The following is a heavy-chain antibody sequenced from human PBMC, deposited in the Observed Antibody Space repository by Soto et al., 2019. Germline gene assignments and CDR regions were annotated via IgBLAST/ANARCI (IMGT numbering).Heavy chain of an antibody. D-gene: IGHD2-21*02. CDR1: AFTFSSYA. J-gene: IGHJ3*02. V-gene: IGHV3-64*01. CDR2: ISSNGGST. Sequence: EVQLVESGGGLVQPGGSLRVSCAASAFTFSSYAMHWVRQAPGKGLEYVSAISSNGGSTYYANSVKGRFTISRDNSKNTLYLQMGSLRAEDMAVYYCARNYGGNSYAFDIWGQGTMVTVSS. CDR3: ARNYGGNSYAFDI.